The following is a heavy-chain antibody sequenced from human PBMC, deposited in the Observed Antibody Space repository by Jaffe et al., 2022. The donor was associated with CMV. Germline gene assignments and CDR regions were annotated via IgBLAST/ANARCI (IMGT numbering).Heavy chain of an antibody. D-gene: IGHD3-10*01. V-gene: IGHV3-7*01. CDR1: GLTFSSFW. CDR2: IKDDGSDK. CDR3: GRAVGHSADN. Sequence: EVQLVESGGDLVRPGGSLRLSCAASGLTFSSFWMTWVRQTPGKGLEWVAGIKDDGSDKYYVDSVKGRFTISRDNAKNSLYLQMNSLRAEDTAVYYCGRAVGHSADNWGPGTLVTVSS. J-gene: IGHJ4*02.